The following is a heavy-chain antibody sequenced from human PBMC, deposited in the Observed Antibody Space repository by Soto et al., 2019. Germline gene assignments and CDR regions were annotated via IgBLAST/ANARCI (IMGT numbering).Heavy chain of an antibody. D-gene: IGHD4-17*01. CDR3: ARPHGEYEYGMDV. CDR1: GGSFSGPY. CDR2: INDRGST. J-gene: IGHJ6*02. V-gene: IGHV4-34*01. Sequence: QVQLQEWGAGLLKPSETLSLTCAVYGGSFSGPYWSWIRQPPGKGLEWIEEINDRGSTKYNPSLKSRVTISVDTSKNRLSLKLSSVTAADTAVYYCARPHGEYEYGMDVWGQGTTVTVSS.